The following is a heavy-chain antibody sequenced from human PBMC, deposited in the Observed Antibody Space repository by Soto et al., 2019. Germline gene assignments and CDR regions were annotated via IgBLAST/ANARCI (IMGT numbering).Heavy chain of an antibody. Sequence: GGSLRLSCAASGFTFSSYDMHWVRQATGKGLEWVSAIGTAGDTYYPGSVKGRFTISRENAKNSLYLQMNSLRAGDTAVYYCARLVAGPLGSRWFDPWGQGTLVTVSS. V-gene: IGHV3-13*01. CDR2: IGTAGDT. CDR3: ARLVAGPLGSRWFDP. J-gene: IGHJ5*02. CDR1: GFTFSSYD. D-gene: IGHD6-19*01.